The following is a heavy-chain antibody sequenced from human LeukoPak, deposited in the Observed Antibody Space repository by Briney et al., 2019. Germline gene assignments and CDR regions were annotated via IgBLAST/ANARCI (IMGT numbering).Heavy chain of an antibody. CDR1: GFTFSSYW. D-gene: IGHD7-27*01. CDR2: IKQDGSEK. Sequence: GGSLRLSCAASGFTFSSYWMSWVRQAPGKGLEWVANIKQDGSEKYYVDSVKGRFTISRDNAKNSLYLQMNSLRAEDTAVYYCARDPGETGVFYYYYGMDVWGQGTLVTVSS. J-gene: IGHJ6*02. CDR3: ARDPGETGVFYYYYGMDV. V-gene: IGHV3-7*01.